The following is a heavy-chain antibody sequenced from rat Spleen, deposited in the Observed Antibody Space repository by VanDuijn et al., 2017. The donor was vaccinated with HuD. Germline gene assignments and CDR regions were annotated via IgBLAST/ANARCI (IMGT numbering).Heavy chain of an antibody. CDR3: ARDAGILRY. CDR2: MWTGGST. J-gene: IGHJ2*01. D-gene: IGHD4-3*01. CDR1: GFSLNRYH. V-gene: IGHV2-43*01. Sequence: QVQLKESGPGLVQPSQTLSLTCTVSGFSLNRYHVSWVRQPPGKGLEWMGVMWTGGSTAYNSLLKSRLSISRDISKSLVFLEMTSLQTEDTATYYCARDAGILRYWGQGVMVTVSS.